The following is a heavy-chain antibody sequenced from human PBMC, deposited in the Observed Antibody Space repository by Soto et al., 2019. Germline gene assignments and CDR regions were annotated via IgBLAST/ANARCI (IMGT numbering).Heavy chain of an antibody. CDR1: VYSFTTSC. CDR3: ARTHWQRDYLEGFDF. CDR2: ISTYNGNT. J-gene: IGHJ4*02. D-gene: IGHD6-25*01. Sequence: SLLVSCKASVYSFTTSCITGERQAPGQGLEWMGWISTYNGNTKYAQRVQDRGYMTTATAKATAYIELRSLRFDETAIYFCARTHWQRDYLEGFDFWGQGTPVTASS. V-gene: IGHV1-18*01.